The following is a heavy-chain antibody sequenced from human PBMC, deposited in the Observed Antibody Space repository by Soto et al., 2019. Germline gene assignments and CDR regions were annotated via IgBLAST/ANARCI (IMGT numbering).Heavy chain of an antibody. CDR3: ARDSSSWYPPYYYYYMDV. Sequence: QVQLVESGGGVVQPGRSLRLSCAVSGFTFSSYVMHWVRQAPGKGLEWVAVIWFDGSNKYYADSVKGRFTISRDNSTNTLYLQMNSLRAEDTAVYYCARDSSSWYPPYYYYYMDVWGKGTTVTVSS. CDR2: IWFDGSNK. V-gene: IGHV3-33*01. CDR1: GFTFSSYV. D-gene: IGHD6-13*01. J-gene: IGHJ6*03.